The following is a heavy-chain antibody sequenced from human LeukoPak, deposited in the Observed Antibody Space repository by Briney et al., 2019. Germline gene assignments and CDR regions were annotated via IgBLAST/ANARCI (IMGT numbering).Heavy chain of an antibody. CDR3: ARGGTELRYFDWAQYYFDY. Sequence: SETLSLTCAVYGGSFSGYYWSRIRQPPGKGLEWIGEINHSGSTNYNPSLTRRVTISVDTSKNQFSLTLSSVTAADTAVYYCARGGTELRYFDWAQYYFDYWGQGTLVTVSS. D-gene: IGHD3-9*01. CDR2: INHSGST. J-gene: IGHJ4*02. CDR1: GGSFSGYY. V-gene: IGHV4-34*01.